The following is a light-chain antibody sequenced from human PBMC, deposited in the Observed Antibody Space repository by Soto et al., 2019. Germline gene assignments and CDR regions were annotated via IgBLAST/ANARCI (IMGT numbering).Light chain of an antibody. CDR1: QGGKTG. Sequence: IQMTQSPSPVSASGGDRGTITCRASQGGKTGLGWYQQKPGKAPKRLIYAATRLQSGVPSRFSGSGSGTEFTLSISSLQPEDFASYYCLQHYSYPLTFGGGTRVEIK. CDR3: LQHYSYPLT. J-gene: IGKJ4*01. CDR2: AAT. V-gene: IGKV1-17*01.